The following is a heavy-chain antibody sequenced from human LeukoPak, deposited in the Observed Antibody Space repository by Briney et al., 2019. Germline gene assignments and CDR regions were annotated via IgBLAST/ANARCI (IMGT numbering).Heavy chain of an antibody. CDR3: ARSYYYGSGSPLYYFDY. D-gene: IGHD3-10*01. V-gene: IGHV4-34*01. CDR1: GGSFSGYY. CDR2: INHSGST. J-gene: IGHJ4*02. Sequence: SETLSLTCAVYGGSFSGYYWSWIRQPPGKGLEWIGEINHSGSTNYNPSLKSRVTISVDTSKNQFSLKLSSVTAADTAVYYCARSYYYGSGSPLYYFDYWGQGTLVTVSS.